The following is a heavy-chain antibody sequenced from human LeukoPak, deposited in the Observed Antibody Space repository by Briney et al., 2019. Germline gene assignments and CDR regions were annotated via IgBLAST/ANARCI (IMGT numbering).Heavy chain of an antibody. V-gene: IGHV4-59*06. J-gene: IGHJ4*02. Sequence: GSLRLSCAASGFTVSSNYMSGVRQAPGKGREGVGYIYYSGSTYYNPTLKSRVTISVDTSKNQFSLKLSSVTAADTSVYYCVGSNSVDTVMGSYYFDYWGQGTLVTVSS. CDR3: VGSNSVDTVMGSYYFDY. CDR1: GFTVSSNY. CDR2: IYYSGST. D-gene: IGHD5-18*01.